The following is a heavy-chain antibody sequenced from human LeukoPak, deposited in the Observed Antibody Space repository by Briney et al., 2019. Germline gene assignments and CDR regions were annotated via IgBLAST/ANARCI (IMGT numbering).Heavy chain of an antibody. CDR2: IQNDGNNK. V-gene: IGHV3-30*02. CDR3: AKDEIQGVVGAGPGY. D-gene: IGHD1-26*01. J-gene: IGHJ4*02. Sequence: PGGSLRLSCAASGFTFSSYGIHWVRQAPGKGLEWVAFIQNDGNNKFYADSVKGRFTISRDNSENTLYLKMNSLRTEDTAIYHCAKDEIQGVVGAGPGYWGQGTLVTVSS. CDR1: GFTFSSYG.